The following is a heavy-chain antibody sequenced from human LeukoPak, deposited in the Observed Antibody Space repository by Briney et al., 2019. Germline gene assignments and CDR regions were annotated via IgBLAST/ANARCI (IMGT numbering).Heavy chain of an antibody. CDR3: ARGRRIAVAGTNWFDP. CDR1: GGSISSSSYY. CDR2: IYYSGST. J-gene: IGHJ5*02. D-gene: IGHD6-19*01. V-gene: IGHV4-39*07. Sequence: KPSETLSLTCTVSGGSISSSSYYWGWIRQPPGKGLEWIGSIYYSGSTYYNPSLKSRVTISVDTSKNQFSLKLRSVTAADTAVYYCARGRRIAVAGTNWFDPWGQGTLVTVSS.